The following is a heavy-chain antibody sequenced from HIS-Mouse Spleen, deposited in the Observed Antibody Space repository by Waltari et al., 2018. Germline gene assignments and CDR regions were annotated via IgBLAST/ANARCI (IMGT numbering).Heavy chain of an antibody. CDR3: ARRRGWFDY. Sequence: QLQLQESGPGLVKPSETLSLTCTVSGGSISSSSYYWGWIRQPPGKGLEWIGRIDYSGSTYYNPSLKSRVTISVDTSKNQFSLKLSSVTAADTAVYYCARRRGWFDYWGQGTLVTVSS. D-gene: IGHD6-19*01. J-gene: IGHJ4*02. CDR1: GGSISSSSYY. CDR2: IDYSGST. V-gene: IGHV4-39*01.